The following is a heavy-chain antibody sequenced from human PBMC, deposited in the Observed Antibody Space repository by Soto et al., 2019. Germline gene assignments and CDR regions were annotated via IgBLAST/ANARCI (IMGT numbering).Heavy chain of an antibody. CDR3: AWRSYLDF. J-gene: IGHJ1*01. CDR1: VFSFGSYA. Sequence: PVGSLRLSCASSVFSFGSYALSWVRHSPGKWLEWVSTISGSDGKTFYADSVKGRFSISRGTSQSTLYLQMNSLRADDTAMYYCAWRSYLDFWGQGTRVTVSS. V-gene: IGHV3-23*01. CDR2: ISGSDGKT. D-gene: IGHD3-16*01.